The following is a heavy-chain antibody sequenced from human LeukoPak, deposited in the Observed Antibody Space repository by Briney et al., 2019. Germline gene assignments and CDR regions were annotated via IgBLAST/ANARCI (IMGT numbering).Heavy chain of an antibody. D-gene: IGHD3-10*01. CDR2: INHSGST. J-gene: IGHJ4*02. CDR1: GGSFSGYY. CDR3: AREKWFGELGGFDY. V-gene: IGHV4-34*01. Sequence: SETLSLTCAVYGGSFSGYYWSWIRQPPGKGLEWIGEINHSGSTNYNPSLKSRVTISVDTSKNQFSLKLSSVTAADTAVYYCAREKWFGELGGFDYWGQGTLGTVSS.